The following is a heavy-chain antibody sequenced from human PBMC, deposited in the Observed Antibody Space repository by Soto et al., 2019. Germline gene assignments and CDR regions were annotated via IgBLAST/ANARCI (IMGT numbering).Heavy chain of an antibody. V-gene: IGHV3-15*01. CDR2: IKTKTDGGTT. CDR1: GFTRRNAC. J-gene: IGHJ3*02. Sequence: LRLSCAASGFTRRNACMNCDHHAPGTGLEWVGRIKTKTDGGTTDYAAPVKGRFTISRDDSKNTLYLQMNSLKTEDTAVYYCTTDPQGSEAAADAFDIWGQGTMVTVSS. CDR3: TTDPQGSEAAADAFDI. D-gene: IGHD6-13*01.